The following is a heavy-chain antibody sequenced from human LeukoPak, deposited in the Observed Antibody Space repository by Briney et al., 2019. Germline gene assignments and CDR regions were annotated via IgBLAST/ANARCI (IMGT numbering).Heavy chain of an antibody. Sequence: RWASVKVSCKTSGYTFSRYVIHWLRRAPGQRLEWMGWINVGNGDTKYSHKFQGRVIITRDTSASTAYMELRSLRSDDTAVYYCATSPTYYYDSSGYSAFDIWGQGTMVTVSS. J-gene: IGHJ3*02. D-gene: IGHD3-22*01. V-gene: IGHV1-3*01. CDR2: INVGNGDT. CDR1: GYTFSRYV. CDR3: ATSPTYYYDSSGYSAFDI.